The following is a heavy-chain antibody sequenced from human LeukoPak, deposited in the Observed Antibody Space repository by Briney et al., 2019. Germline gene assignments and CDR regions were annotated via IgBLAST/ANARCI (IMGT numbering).Heavy chain of an antibody. D-gene: IGHD6-13*01. CDR1: GYSFTSYW. V-gene: IGHV5-51*01. J-gene: IGHJ3*02. CDR3: AFYSSSWYPDAFDI. CDR2: IYPGDSDT. Sequence: GESLKISCKGSGYSFTSYWIGWVRQMPGKGLEWMGIIYPGDSDTRYSPSFQGRVTIPADKSISTAYLQWSSLKASDTAMYYCAFYSSSWYPDAFDIWGQGTMVTVSS.